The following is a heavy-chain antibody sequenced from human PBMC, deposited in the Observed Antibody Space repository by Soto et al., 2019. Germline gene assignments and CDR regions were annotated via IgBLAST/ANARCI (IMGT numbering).Heavy chain of an antibody. Sequence: QVQLVESGGGVVQPGRSLRLSCAASGFTFSSYGMHWVRQAPGKGLEWVAVISYDGSNKYYADSVKGRFTISRDNSKNTLYLQMNSLRAEDTAVYYCAKDLFRSLGVGVAFDIWGQGTMVTVSS. CDR3: AKDLFRSLGVGVAFDI. D-gene: IGHD7-27*01. J-gene: IGHJ3*02. CDR2: ISYDGSNK. V-gene: IGHV3-30*18. CDR1: GFTFSSYG.